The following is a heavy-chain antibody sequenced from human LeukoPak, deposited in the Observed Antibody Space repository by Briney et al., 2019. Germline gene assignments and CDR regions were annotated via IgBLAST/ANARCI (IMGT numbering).Heavy chain of an antibody. CDR3: ARDRGGIAVAPTGAFDI. Sequence: SGTLSLTCAVSGGSISSSNWWSWVRQPPGKGLEWIGEIYHSGSTNYNPSLKSRVTISVDKSKNQFSLKLSSVTAADTAVYYCARDRGGIAVAPTGAFDIWGQGTMVTVSS. D-gene: IGHD6-19*01. CDR1: GGSISSSNW. V-gene: IGHV4-4*02. CDR2: IYHSGST. J-gene: IGHJ3*02.